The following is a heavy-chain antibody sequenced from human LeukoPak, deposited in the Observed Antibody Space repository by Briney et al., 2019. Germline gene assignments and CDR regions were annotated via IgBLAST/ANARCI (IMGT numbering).Heavy chain of an antibody. Sequence: GGSLRLSCAASGFTFSTYAMSWVRQAPGKGLEWVSAISGSGGSTYYADSVKGRFTISRDNSKNTLYLQMNSLSAEDTAVYYCAKEGTRAGYGVKELDYWGQGTLVTVSS. J-gene: IGHJ4*02. CDR2: ISGSGGST. CDR1: GFTFSTYA. CDR3: AKEGTRAGYGVKELDY. D-gene: IGHD3-10*01. V-gene: IGHV3-23*01.